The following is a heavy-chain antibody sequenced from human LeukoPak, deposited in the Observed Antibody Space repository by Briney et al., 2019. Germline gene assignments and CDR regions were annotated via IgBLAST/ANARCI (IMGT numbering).Heavy chain of an antibody. D-gene: IGHD5-12*01. V-gene: IGHV1-8*01. CDR1: GYSFTTHD. CDR3: ARESGLTDNWLDS. Sequence: GSVKDSCKASGYSFTTHDINWVRQSTGQGLEWMGWMNPNSGKSGYAQKFQGRVTMTRDTSISTVYMELSSLGSDDTAVYYCARESGLTDNWLDSWGQGTLVIVSS. J-gene: IGHJ5*01. CDR2: MNPNSGKS.